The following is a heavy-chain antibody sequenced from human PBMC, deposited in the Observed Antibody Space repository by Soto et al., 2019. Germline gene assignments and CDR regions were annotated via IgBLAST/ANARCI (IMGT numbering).Heavy chain of an antibody. CDR3: AMVDVYVTPSPQDV. D-gene: IGHD3-16*01. CDR2: INTYNGNT. CDR1: GYTFTSHG. J-gene: IGHJ6*02. Sequence: QVQLVQSGAEVKNPGASVKVSCKTSGYTFTSHGIGWARQAPGQGLEWMGWINTYNGNTNYAQNLQGRVTLTTDTSTSTAYMELRSLRSNDTAIYYCAMVDVYVTPSPQDVWGQGTTVTVSS. V-gene: IGHV1-18*01.